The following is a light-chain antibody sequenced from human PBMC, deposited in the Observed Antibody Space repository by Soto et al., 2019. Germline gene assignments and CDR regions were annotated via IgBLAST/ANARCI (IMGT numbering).Light chain of an antibody. CDR2: KAS. V-gene: IGKV1-5*03. CDR3: QQYSNFWT. J-gene: IGKJ1*01. Sequence: DIQMTQSPSTLSASVGDRVTITCRASQSISSWLAWYQQKPGKTPKVLIYKASNLQSGVPSRFSGSGSGTEFTLTISSLQPDDFATYYCQQYSNFWTFGQGTKVEIK. CDR1: QSISSW.